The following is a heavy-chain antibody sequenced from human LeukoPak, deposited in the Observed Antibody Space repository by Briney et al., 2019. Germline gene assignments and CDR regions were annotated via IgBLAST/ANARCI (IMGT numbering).Heavy chain of an antibody. V-gene: IGHV3-7*01. Sequence: HPGGSLRLSCAASGFTFSSYWMTWVRKAPGKGLEWVANIKKDGTQIYHVDSVKGRFTISRDNAKNSLYMQMNSLRAEETAVYSCARGEERWVQWPAHQDHYMDVCGKGATVTVSS. CDR1: GFTFSSYW. CDR3: ARGEERWVQWPAHQDHYMDV. J-gene: IGHJ6*03. D-gene: IGHD5-24*01. CDR2: IKKDGTQI.